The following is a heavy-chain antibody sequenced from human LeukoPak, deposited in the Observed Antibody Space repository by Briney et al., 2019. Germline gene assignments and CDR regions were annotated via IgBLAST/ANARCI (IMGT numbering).Heavy chain of an antibody. CDR2: ISYDGSNK. CDR3: ARKGLGGELGGFDS. V-gene: IGHV3-30*03. Sequence: GGSLRLSCAASGFTFSSYGMHWVRQAPGNGLEWVAVISYDGSNKYYADSVKGRFTISRDNSKNTLYLQMNSLRVEDTALYHCARKGLGGELGGFDSWGQGTLVTVSS. J-gene: IGHJ4*02. CDR1: GFTFSSYG. D-gene: IGHD1-7*01.